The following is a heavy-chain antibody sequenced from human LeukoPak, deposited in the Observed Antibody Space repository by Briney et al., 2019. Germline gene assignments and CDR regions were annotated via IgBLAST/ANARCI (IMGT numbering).Heavy chain of an antibody. Sequence: ASVKVSCKASGYTFTGYYMHWGRQGPGQGLEWMGGINPNSGGTNYAQKFQGRVTMTRDTSITTAYMELSRLSSDDTAVYYCARDGDRYSSGWLHDYWGQGTLVTVSS. J-gene: IGHJ4*02. CDR1: GYTFTGYY. V-gene: IGHV1-2*02. CDR2: INPNSGGT. CDR3: ARDGDRYSSGWLHDY. D-gene: IGHD6-19*01.